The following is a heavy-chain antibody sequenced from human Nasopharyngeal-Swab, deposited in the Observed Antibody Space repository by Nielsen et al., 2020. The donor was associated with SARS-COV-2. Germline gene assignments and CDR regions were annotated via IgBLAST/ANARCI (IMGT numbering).Heavy chain of an antibody. CDR1: GGSISSSSYY. CDR2: IYYSGST. V-gene: IGHV4-39*01. D-gene: IGHD3-9*01. J-gene: IGHJ4*02. Sequence: SETLSLTCTVSGGSISSSSYYWGWIRQPPGKGLEWIGSIYYSGSTYFNPSLKSRVTISVDTSKNQFSLKLSSVTAADTAVYYCAGAKILRYFDWFPQAYYFDYWGQGTLVTVSS. CDR3: AGAKILRYFDWFPQAYYFDY.